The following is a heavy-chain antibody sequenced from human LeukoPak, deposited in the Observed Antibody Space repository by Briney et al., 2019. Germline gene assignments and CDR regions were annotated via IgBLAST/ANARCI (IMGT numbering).Heavy chain of an antibody. CDR1: GGSISSSSYY. CDR3: ARQVWLGYYDILTGYNPIGRFDY. V-gene: IGHV4-39*01. J-gene: IGHJ4*02. Sequence: SETLSLTCTVSGGSISSSSYYWGWIRQPPGKGLEWIGSIYYSGSTYYNPSLKSRVTISVDTSKNQFSLKLSSVTAADTAVYYCARQVWLGYYDILTGYNPIGRFDYWGQGTLVTVSS. D-gene: IGHD3-9*01. CDR2: IYYSGST.